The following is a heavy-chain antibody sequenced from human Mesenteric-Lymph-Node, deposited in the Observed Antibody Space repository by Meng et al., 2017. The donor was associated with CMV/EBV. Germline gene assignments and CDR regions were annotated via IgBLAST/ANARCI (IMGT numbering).Heavy chain of an antibody. CDR3: ARRSGTYSIKYFDY. CDR1: GGSVSSILYY. J-gene: IGHJ4*02. V-gene: IGHV4-39*01. D-gene: IGHD1-26*01. Sequence: SGGSVSSILYYWGWIRQPPGKGLEWIGSIYYSGSTYYNASLKSRVTISVDTSKNQFSLRLNSVTAADTAVYYCARRSGTYSIKYFDYWGQGTLVTVSS. CDR2: IYYSGST.